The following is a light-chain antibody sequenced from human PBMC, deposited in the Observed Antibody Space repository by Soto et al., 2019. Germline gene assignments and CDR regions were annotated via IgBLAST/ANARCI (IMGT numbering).Light chain of an antibody. J-gene: IGLJ2*01. CDR3: QTWGTGIRV. V-gene: IGLV4-69*01. CDR1: SGHSSYA. CDR2: LNSDGSH. Sequence: QSVLTQSPPASASLGASVKLTCTLSSGHSSYAIAWHQQQPGKGPRYLMKLNSDGSHNRGDGIPDRFSGSSSGAERYLTISSLQSEDEADYYCQTWGTGIRVFGGGTKLTVL.